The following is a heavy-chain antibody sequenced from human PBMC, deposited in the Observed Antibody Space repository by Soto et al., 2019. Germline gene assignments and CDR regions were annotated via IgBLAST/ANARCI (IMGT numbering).Heavy chain of an antibody. V-gene: IGHV3-23*01. CDR3: ELGTRYCIGYRCVYYMDV. CDR1: GFTFSSYA. Sequence: EVQLLESGGGLVETGGSLRLSCAASGFTFSSYAMSWVRQAPGKGLEWVSAISGSAATTFYADSVKGRFTVSRANSKTTLYLQMNSLRAADTAVYYCELGTRYCIGYRCVYYMDVCGKGTTVTVYS. CDR2: ISGSAATT. D-gene: IGHD2-15*01. J-gene: IGHJ6*03.